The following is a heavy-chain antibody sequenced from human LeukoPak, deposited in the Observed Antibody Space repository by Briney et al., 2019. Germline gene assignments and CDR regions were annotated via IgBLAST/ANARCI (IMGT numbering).Heavy chain of an antibody. J-gene: IGHJ6*02. V-gene: IGHV3-30*04. CDR2: ISYGGTNE. Sequence: GRSLRLSCAASGFAFSDYAMHWVRQAPGKGLEWVAVISYGGTNEYYADSVKGRFTISRDNSKNTLNLQMNSLRAEDTALYYCARNKAITAFFGMDVWGQGTTVTVSS. D-gene: IGHD2/OR15-2a*01. CDR1: GFAFSDYA. CDR3: ARNKAITAFFGMDV.